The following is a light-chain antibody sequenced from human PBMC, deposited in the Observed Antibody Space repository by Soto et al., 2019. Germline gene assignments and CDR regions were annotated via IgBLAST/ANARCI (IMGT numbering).Light chain of an antibody. V-gene: IGKV3-20*01. Sequence: EIVLTQSPGTLSLSPGERATLSCRASQSVSSSYLAWCQQKPGQAPRLLIYGASSRATGIPDRFSGSGSGTDFTLTISRLEPEDFAVYYCQQYGSSPPELTFGGGTKVDIK. CDR1: QSVSSSY. CDR3: QQYGSSPPELT. J-gene: IGKJ4*01. CDR2: GAS.